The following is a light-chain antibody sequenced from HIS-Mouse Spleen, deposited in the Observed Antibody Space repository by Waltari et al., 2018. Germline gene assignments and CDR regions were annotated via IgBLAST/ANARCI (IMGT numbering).Light chain of an antibody. Sequence: DIQMTQLPSSLSASVGDRVTITCQASQGIRNVLGWYQQKPGKAAERLIYAASSLESRVPSKFSGSGAGTEFAHTSSSLQPEDFATYYCLQQNSYPYTFGQGTKLEIK. CDR2: AAS. CDR1: QGIRNV. CDR3: LQQNSYPYT. V-gene: IGKV1-17*01. J-gene: IGKJ2*01.